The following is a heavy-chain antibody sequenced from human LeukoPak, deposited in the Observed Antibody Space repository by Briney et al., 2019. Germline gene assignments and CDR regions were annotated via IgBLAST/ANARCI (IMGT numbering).Heavy chain of an antibody. Sequence: ASETLSLTCAVYGGSFSGYYWSWIRQPPGKGLERIGEINHSGSTNYNPSLKSRVTISVDTSKNQFSLKLSSVTAADTAVYYCARGKYGSGKGYYYYMDVWGKGTTVTVSS. J-gene: IGHJ6*03. CDR3: ARGKYGSGKGYYYYMDV. V-gene: IGHV4-34*01. CDR2: INHSGST. D-gene: IGHD3-10*01. CDR1: GGSFSGYY.